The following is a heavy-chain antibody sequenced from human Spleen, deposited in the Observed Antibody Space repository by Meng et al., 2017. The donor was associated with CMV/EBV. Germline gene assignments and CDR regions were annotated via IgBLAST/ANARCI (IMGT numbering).Heavy chain of an antibody. CDR1: GYTFTAYY. CDR3: ARDLVTTRGPDLYGIDV. CDR2: SNPNSVGT. V-gene: IGHV1-2*02. J-gene: IGHJ6*02. Sequence: ASVKVSCKASGYTFTAYYMHWVRQAPGQGPEWMGWSNPNSVGTNYAQKFQGRVTMTRDASITTAYMELRSLRSDDTAVYYCARDLVTTRGPDLYGIDVWGQGTTVTVSS. D-gene: IGHD4-11*01.